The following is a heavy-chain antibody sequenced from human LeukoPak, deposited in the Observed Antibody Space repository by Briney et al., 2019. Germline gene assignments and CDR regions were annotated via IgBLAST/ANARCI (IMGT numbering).Heavy chain of an antibody. CDR3: ARDAGGLPES. Sequence: ASVNVSCKTSGYTFPNYGITWVRQAPGQGLEWMGWISAYNGHTIYAHRLQARITLTTDTPTTTAYMELRSLRSDDTAVYYCARDAGGLPESWGQGTLVTVSS. V-gene: IGHV1-18*01. J-gene: IGHJ5*02. CDR2: ISAYNGHT. D-gene: IGHD2-2*01. CDR1: GYTFPNYG.